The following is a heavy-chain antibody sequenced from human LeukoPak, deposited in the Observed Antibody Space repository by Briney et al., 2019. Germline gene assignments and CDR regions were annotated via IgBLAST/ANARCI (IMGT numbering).Heavy chain of an antibody. J-gene: IGHJ4*02. D-gene: IGHD3-22*01. CDR3: ATRICGYYYFAY. CDR1: ALTLTLVW. CDR2: IWYDGSNK. Sequence: GGSPRPSRAPVALTLTLVWISWVSRAPGKGLEWVAVIWYDGSNKYYADSVKGRFIIFKDNSKNTVYLQMNSPRAEDTAVYSCATRICGYYYFAYCKQGTLVTASS. V-gene: IGHV3-30*02.